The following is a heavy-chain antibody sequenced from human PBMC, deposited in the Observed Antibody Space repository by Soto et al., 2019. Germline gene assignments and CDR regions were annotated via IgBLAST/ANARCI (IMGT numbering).Heavy chain of an antibody. CDR3: AREYGIGGATFDI. V-gene: IGHV3-30-3*01. CDR2: ISYDGSNK. Sequence: PGGSLRLSCAASGFTFSSYWMSWVRQAPGKGLEWVAVISYDGSNKYYADSVKGRFTISRDNSKNTLYLQMISLRAEDTTVYYCAREYGIGGATFDIWGQGTMVTVS. CDR1: GFTFSSYW. J-gene: IGHJ3*02. D-gene: IGHD2-15*01.